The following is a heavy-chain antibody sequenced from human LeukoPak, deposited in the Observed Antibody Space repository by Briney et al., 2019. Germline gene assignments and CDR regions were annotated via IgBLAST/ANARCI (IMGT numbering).Heavy chain of an antibody. CDR1: GYTFTSYD. Sequence: ASVKVSCKASGYTFTSYDINWVRQATGQGLEWMGWMNPNSGNTGYAQKFQGRVTMTRNTSISTAYMELSSLRSEDTAVYYCAKDHCSGGSCYALTLLGRGRWRVNAFDIWGQGTMVTVSS. CDR3: AKDHCSGGSCYALTLLGRGRWRVNAFDI. CDR2: MNPNSGNT. D-gene: IGHD2-15*01. J-gene: IGHJ3*02. V-gene: IGHV1-8*01.